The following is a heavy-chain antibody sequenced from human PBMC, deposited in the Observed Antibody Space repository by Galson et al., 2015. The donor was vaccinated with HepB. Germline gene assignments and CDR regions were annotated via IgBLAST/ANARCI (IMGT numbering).Heavy chain of an antibody. CDR2: VSAYTGNT. V-gene: IGHV1-18*04. CDR1: GYTFTSYG. Sequence: SVKVSCKASGYTFTSYGVYWVRQAPGQGLEWMGWVSAYTGNTNYAQKFQGRVTVTTDTSTSTVYMELRSLRSDDTAVYYCARGSAVKSHDAFDIWGQGTMVTVSS. CDR3: ARGSAVKSHDAFDI. D-gene: IGHD4-11*01. J-gene: IGHJ3*02.